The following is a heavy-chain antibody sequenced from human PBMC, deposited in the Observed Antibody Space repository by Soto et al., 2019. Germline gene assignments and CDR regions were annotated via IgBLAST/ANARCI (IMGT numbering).Heavy chain of an antibody. D-gene: IGHD6-6*01. V-gene: IGHV2-5*02. Sequence: QITLKESGPTLVKPTQTLTLTCTFSGFSLSTSGVGVGWIRQPPGKALECLALIYWDDDKRYSPSLKSRLTITHDTSQNQVVPTMTNMDPVDTATYYCAHRQRRLRAARTTFDYWGQGTLVTVSS. CDR2: IYWDDDK. J-gene: IGHJ4*02. CDR3: AHRQRRLRAARTTFDY. CDR1: GFSLSTSGVG.